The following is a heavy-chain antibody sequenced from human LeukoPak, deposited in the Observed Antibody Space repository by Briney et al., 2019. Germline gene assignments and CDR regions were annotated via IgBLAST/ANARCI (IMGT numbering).Heavy chain of an antibody. CDR1: VYTFSRYS. V-gene: IGHV3-21*01. J-gene: IGHJ6*04. Sequence: GGSLRLSRAASVYTFSRYSMNWVRHAPGKGREWVSSISSSSSYIYYADSVKGRFTISRDNAKNSLYLQMTSLRAEDTAVYYCAELGITMIGGVWGKGTTVTISS. CDR3: AELGITMIGGV. CDR2: ISSSSSYI. D-gene: IGHD3-10*02.